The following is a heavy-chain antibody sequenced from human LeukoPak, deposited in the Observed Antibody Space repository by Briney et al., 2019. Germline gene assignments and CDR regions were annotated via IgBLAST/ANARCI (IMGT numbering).Heavy chain of an antibody. V-gene: IGHV3-23*01. CDR2: ISGSGGST. D-gene: IGHD3-10*01. CDR3: AKVLGSGSYGLFDY. Sequence: GGSLRLSCAASGFTFDDYAMSWVRQAPGKGLEWVSAISGSGGSTYYADSVKGRFTISRDNSKNTLYLQMNSLRAEDTAVYYCAKVLGSGSYGLFDYWGQGTLVTVSS. J-gene: IGHJ4*02. CDR1: GFTFDDYA.